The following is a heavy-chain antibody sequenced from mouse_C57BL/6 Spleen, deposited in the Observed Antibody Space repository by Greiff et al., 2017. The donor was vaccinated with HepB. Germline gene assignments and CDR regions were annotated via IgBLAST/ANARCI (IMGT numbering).Heavy chain of an antibody. CDR1: GYTFTSYW. CDR3: ARRGIGATVVARAMDY. D-gene: IGHD1-1*01. J-gene: IGHJ4*01. CDR2: IDPSDSYT. V-gene: IGHV1-50*01. Sequence: QVQLKQPGAELVKPGASVKLSCKASGYTFTSYWMQWVKQRPGQGLEWIGEIDPSDSYTNYNQKFKGKATLTVDTSSSTAYMQLSSLTSEDSAVYYCARRGIGATVVARAMDYWGQGTSVTVSS.